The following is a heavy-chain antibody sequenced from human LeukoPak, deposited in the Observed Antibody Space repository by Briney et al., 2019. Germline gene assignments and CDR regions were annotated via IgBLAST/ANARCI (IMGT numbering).Heavy chain of an antibody. CDR1: GFTFSRYW. Sequence: TGGSRRPSCAASGFTFSRYWMTCVRQVQGKGLEWVANIKEDGSESSYVESVKGRFTISRDNAKNSLYLQLNSLRAEDTAVYFCARQRYSDYWGQGTLVTVSS. V-gene: IGHV3-7*01. CDR3: ARQRYSDY. J-gene: IGHJ4*02. D-gene: IGHD1-1*01. CDR2: IKEDGSES.